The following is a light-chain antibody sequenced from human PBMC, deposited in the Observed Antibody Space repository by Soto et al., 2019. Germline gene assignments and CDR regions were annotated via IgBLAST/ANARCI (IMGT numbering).Light chain of an antibody. J-gene: IGLJ2*01. CDR2: GNS. Sequence: QSVLTQPPSVSGAPGQRVTISCTGSSSNIGGGYDVHWYQLLPGTAPKLLIYGNSNRPSGVPDRFSGSKSGTSASLAINGLQAEDEAEYYCQSYDSSLSGSVFGGGTKLTVL. CDR3: QSYDSSLSGSV. CDR1: SSNIGGGYD. V-gene: IGLV1-40*01.